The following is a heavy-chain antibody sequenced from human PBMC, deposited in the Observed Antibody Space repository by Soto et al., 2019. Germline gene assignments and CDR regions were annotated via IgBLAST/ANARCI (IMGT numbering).Heavy chain of an antibody. D-gene: IGHD2-8*02. CDR3: GGEGPLPGGGVFDP. V-gene: IGHV1-69*06. CDR1: GGTFSSYA. CDR2: IIPIVGTA. Sequence: QVQLVQSGAEVKKPGSSVKVSCKASGGTFSSYAISWVRQAPGQGLEWMGGIIPIVGTANYAQKFQGRVTITAEKSASTGYVGRCILRSDDTGVWDGGGEGPLPGGGVFDPWGQGTLVTVSS. J-gene: IGHJ5*02.